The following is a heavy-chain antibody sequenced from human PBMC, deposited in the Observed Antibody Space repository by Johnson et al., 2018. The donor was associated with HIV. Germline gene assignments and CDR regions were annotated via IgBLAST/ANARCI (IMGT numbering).Heavy chain of an antibody. V-gene: IGHV3-20*04. J-gene: IGHJ3*02. D-gene: IGHD6-19*01. CDR3: ARDTRQWDAFDI. Sequence: QVVESGGGLVKPGGSLRLSCAASGFTFDDYGMSWVRQAPGKGLEWVSGINWNGGSTYYADSVKGRFTISRDNFKNTLYLQMNSLRAEDTAVYYCARDTRQWDAFDIWGQGTMVTVSS. CDR1: GFTFDDYG. CDR2: INWNGGST.